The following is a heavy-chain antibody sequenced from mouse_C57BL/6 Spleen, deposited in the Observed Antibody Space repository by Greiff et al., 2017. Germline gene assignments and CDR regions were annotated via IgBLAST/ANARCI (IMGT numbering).Heavy chain of an antibody. CDR1: GYSITSGYY. J-gene: IGHJ4*01. V-gene: IGHV3-6*01. CDR2: ISYDGSN. Sequence: EVHLVESGPGLVKPSQSLSLTCSVTGYSITSGYYWNWIRQFPGNKLEWMGYISYDGSNNYNPSLKNRISITRDTSKNQFFLKLNSVTTEDTATYYCARDHHAMDYWGQGTSVTVSS. CDR3: ARDHHAMDY.